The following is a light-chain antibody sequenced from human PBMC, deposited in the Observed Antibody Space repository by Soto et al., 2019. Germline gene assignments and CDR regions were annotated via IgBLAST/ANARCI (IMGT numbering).Light chain of an antibody. J-gene: IGKJ3*01. CDR1: QSVSSSY. CDR2: GAS. V-gene: IGKV3-20*01. CDR3: QQYGNAPFT. Sequence: EIVLTQSPGTLSFSPGERATLTCRASQSVSSSYLAWFQQKPGQAPRLLICGASSRATGIPDRFSGSGSGTDFTLTISRLEREDVAVYYGQQYGNAPFTFGPGTKVDIK.